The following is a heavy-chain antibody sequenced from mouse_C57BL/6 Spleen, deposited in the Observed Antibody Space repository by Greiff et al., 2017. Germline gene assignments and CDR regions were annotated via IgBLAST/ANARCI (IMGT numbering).Heavy chain of an antibody. CDR1: GYTFTDYE. D-gene: IGHD2-5*01. J-gene: IGHJ3*01. Sequence: VQLQQSGAELMRPGASVTLSCKASGYTFTDYEMHWVKQTPVHGLEWIGAIDPETGGTAYNQKFKGKAILTADKSSSTAYMELRSLTSEDSAVYYCTTGSNYLSWFAYWGQGTLVTVSA. CDR3: TTGSNYLSWFAY. CDR2: IDPETGGT. V-gene: IGHV1-15*01.